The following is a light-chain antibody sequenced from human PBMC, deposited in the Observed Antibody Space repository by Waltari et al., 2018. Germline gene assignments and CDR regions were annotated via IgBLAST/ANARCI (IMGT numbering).Light chain of an antibody. CDR2: AAS. V-gene: IGKV1-27*01. Sequence: DIQMTQSPSSLSASVGDTVTITCRASQGIYHYLAWYQQKPGTVPKLLIHAASTLQSGFPSRFSGSGYGTDFTLTISSLQPEDVATYYCQRYNLAPRTFGQGTKVKIK. J-gene: IGKJ1*01. CDR1: QGIYHY. CDR3: QRYNLAPRT.